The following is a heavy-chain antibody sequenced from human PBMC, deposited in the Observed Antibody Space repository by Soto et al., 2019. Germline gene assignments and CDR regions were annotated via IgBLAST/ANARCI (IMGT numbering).Heavy chain of an antibody. CDR2: IYSGGST. J-gene: IGHJ6*02. CDR3: ATAYCGGDCYSHGMDV. D-gene: IGHD2-21*02. CDR1: GFTVSSNY. V-gene: IGHV3-53*01. Sequence: PGGSLRLSCAASGFTVSSNYMSWVRQAPGKGLEWVSVIYSGGSTYYAGSVKGRFTISRDNSKNTLYLQMNSLRAEDTAVYYCATAYCGGDCYSHGMDVWGQGTTVTVSS.